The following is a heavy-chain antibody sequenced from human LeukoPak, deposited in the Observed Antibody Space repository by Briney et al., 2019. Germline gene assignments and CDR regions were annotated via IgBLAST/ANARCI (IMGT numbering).Heavy chain of an antibody. Sequence: GGSLRLSCTVSGFTVSSNSMSWVRQAPGKGLEWVSFIYSGTIHYSDSVKGRFTISRDNSKNTLYLQMNSLRAEDTAVYYCAREPGSSSSIDYWGQGTLVTVSS. D-gene: IGHD6-6*01. CDR3: AREPGSSSSIDY. J-gene: IGHJ4*02. V-gene: IGHV3-66*03. CDR1: GFTVSSNS. CDR2: IYSGTI.